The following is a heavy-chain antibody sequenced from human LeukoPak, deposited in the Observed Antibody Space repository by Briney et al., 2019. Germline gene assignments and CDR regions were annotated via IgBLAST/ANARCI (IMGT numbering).Heavy chain of an antibody. J-gene: IGHJ3*02. D-gene: IGHD3-10*01. CDR2: INHSGST. V-gene: IGHV4-34*01. CDR1: GGSFSGYY. Sequence: RPSETRSLTCAVYGGSFSGYYWSWIRQPPGKGLEWIGEINHSGSTNYNPSLKSRVTMSGDTSKNQFSLKLCSVTAADTAVYYCARTYYGFDIWGQGTMVTISS. CDR3: ARTYYGFDI.